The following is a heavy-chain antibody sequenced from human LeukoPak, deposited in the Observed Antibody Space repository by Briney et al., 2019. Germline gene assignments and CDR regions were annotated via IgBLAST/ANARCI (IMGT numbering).Heavy chain of an antibody. CDR3: ARDRAAADLDY. Sequence: GGSLRLSCAASGFTFSSYVMHWVRQAPGKGLEWVAVIWHDGSNKFYADSVKGRFTISRDNSKNTLYLQMNSLRAEDTAVYYCARDRAAADLDYWGQGTLVTVSS. D-gene: IGHD6-13*01. J-gene: IGHJ4*02. CDR1: GFTFSSYV. CDR2: IWHDGSNK. V-gene: IGHV3-33*01.